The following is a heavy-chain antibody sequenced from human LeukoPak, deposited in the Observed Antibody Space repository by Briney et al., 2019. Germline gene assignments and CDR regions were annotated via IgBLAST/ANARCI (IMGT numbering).Heavy chain of an antibody. V-gene: IGHV4-59*01. J-gene: IGHJ4*02. D-gene: IGHD4-17*01. CDR3: ARGYGDFRVEGRYFHS. Sequence: SEALSLTCTVSDGSITNDDWSWVRQPPGKGLEFIGHVHYSGTANYKPSLRSRVTISIATSKQQFFLKLKSVTAADTAVYYCARGYGDFRVEGRYFHSWGQGTLVTVSS. CDR2: VHYSGTA. CDR1: DGSITNDD.